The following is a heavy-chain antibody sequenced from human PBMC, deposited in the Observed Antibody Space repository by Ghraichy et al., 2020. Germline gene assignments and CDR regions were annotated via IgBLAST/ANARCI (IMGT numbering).Heavy chain of an antibody. J-gene: IGHJ4*02. D-gene: IGHD3-16*01. CDR1: GFTFSRYS. Sequence: GGSLRLSCEASGFTFSRYSMSWVRQAPGKGLEWVSCISTGGNYMYYADSVKGRFTISRGNAKNSLYLQINNMRGEDTAVYYYAGHWGYYEDVWGSSVDYWGQGTLVTVSS. CDR2: ISTGGNYM. CDR3: AGHWGYYEDVWGSSVDY. V-gene: IGHV3-21*01.